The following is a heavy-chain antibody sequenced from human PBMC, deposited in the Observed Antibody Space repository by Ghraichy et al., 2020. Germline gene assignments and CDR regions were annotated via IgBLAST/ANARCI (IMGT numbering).Heavy chain of an antibody. CDR3: ARDLIMTTGNHAFDI. J-gene: IGHJ3*02. V-gene: IGHV3-11*05. D-gene: IGHD4-17*01. Sequence: LSLTCAASGFTFSDYYMSWIRQAPGKGLEWVSYISSSSSYTNYADSVKGRFTISRDNAKNSLYLQMNSLRAEDTAVYYCARDLIMTTGNHAFDIWGQGTMVTVSS. CDR1: GFTFSDYY. CDR2: ISSSSSYT.